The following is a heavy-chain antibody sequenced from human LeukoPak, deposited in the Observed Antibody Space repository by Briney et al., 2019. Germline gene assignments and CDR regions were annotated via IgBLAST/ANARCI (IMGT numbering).Heavy chain of an antibody. V-gene: IGHV3-9*01. D-gene: IGHD5-24*01. CDR3: AQAGDGYNSGY. J-gene: IGHJ4*02. CDR2: ISWNSGSI. CDR1: GFTFDDYA. Sequence: QAGRSLRLSCAASGFTFDDYAMHWVRQAPGKGLEWVSGISWNSGSIGYADSVKGRFTISRDNANNSQYLQMNSLRADDTALYYCAQAGDGYNSGYWGQGTLVTVSS.